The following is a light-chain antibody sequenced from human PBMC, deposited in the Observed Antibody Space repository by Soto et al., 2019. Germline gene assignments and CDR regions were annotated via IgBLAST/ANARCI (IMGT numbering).Light chain of an antibody. CDR1: HSVNSH. CDR3: QQYKNWPL. CDR2: GAS. V-gene: IGKV3-15*01. J-gene: IGKJ5*01. Sequence: MRMKLSPAALSVSPGERVTLSCRTSHSVNSHLAWYQQKPGQAPRLLLYGASTRATGIPVRFSGSGFGTEFTLTISSLQSEDFAVYYCQQYKNWPLFGQGTRLEIK.